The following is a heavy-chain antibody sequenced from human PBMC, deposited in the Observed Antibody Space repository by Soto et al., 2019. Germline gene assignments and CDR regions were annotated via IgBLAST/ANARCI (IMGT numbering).Heavy chain of an antibody. CDR2: IYYSGST. CDR1: GGSISSGGYY. D-gene: IGHD2-15*01. Sequence: SETLSLTCTVSGGSISSGGYYWSWIRQHPGKGLEWIGYIYYSGSTYYNPSLKSRVTISVDTSKNQFSLKLSSVTAADTAVYYCARGYCSGGSCYSGYFDYWVQGTLVTVSS. CDR3: ARGYCSGGSCYSGYFDY. V-gene: IGHV4-31*03. J-gene: IGHJ4*02.